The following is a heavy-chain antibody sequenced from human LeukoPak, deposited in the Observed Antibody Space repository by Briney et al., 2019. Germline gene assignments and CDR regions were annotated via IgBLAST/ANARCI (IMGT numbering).Heavy chain of an antibody. J-gene: IGHJ4*02. D-gene: IGHD6-19*01. CDR1: GGSISSYY. CDR2: IYYSGST. CDR3: ASRIAVAASGFDY. V-gene: IGHV4-59*01. Sequence: SETLSLTCTVSGGSISSYYWSWIRQPPGKGREWIGYIYYSGSTNYNPSLKSRVTISVDTSKNQFSLKLSSVTAADTAVYYCASRIAVAASGFDYWGQGTLVTVSS.